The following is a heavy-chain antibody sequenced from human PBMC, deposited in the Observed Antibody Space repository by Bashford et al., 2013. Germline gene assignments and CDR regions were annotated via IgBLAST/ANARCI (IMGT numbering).Heavy chain of an antibody. V-gene: IGHV1-2*02. D-gene: IGHD3-10*01. CDR1: GYTFTGYY. CDR2: INPNSGGT. CDR3: ASLIRGTSRPGAAAVFVRTRVRTEPYRSYRPSSYGK. J-gene: IGHJ6*01. Sequence: ASVKVSCKASGYTFTGYYMHWVRQAPGQGLEWMGWINPNSGGTNYAQKFQGRVTMTRDTSISTAYMELSRLRSDDTAVYYCASLIRGTSRPGAAAVFVRTRVRTEPYRSYRPSSYGK.